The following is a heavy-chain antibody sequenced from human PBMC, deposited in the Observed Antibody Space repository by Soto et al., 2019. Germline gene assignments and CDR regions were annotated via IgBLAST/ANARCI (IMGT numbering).Heavy chain of an antibody. Sequence: ASVKVSCKVSGYTLTELSMHWVRQAPGKGLEWMGGFDPEDGETIYAQKFQGRVTMTEDTSTATAYMELSSLRSEDTAVYYCATVLLQNYYYYGMDVWGQGTTVTVSS. CDR2: FDPEDGET. D-gene: IGHD1-26*01. J-gene: IGHJ6*02. CDR1: GYTLTELS. V-gene: IGHV1-24*01. CDR3: ATVLLQNYYYYGMDV.